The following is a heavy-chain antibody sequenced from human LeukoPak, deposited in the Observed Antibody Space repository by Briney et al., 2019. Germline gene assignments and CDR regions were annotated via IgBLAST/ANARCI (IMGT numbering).Heavy chain of an antibody. D-gene: IGHD3-22*01. CDR3: ASFSRYYDSSGYYLTEGTFDY. V-gene: IGHV1-2*02. J-gene: IGHJ4*02. CDR1: GYTFTDYF. CDR2: INPNSGAT. Sequence: ASVKLSCKASGYTFTDYFIHWVRQAPGQGLEWMGWINPNSGATNYAQKFQGRVTMTRDTSISTAYMELSRLRSDDTAVYYCASFSRYYDSSGYYLTEGTFDYWGQGTLVTVSS.